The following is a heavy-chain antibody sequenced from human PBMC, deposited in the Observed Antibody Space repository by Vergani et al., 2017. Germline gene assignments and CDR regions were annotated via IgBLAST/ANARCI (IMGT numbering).Heavy chain of an antibody. CDR1: GGSISSYY. CDR3: ARDGQTYYYDL. Sequence: QVQLQESGPGLVKPSETLSLTCTVSGGSISSYYWSWIRQPPGKGLEWIGYIYYSGSTNYNPSLKSRVTISVDTSKNQFSLKLSSVTAADTAEYYCARDGQTYYYDLWGQGTLVTVSS. J-gene: IGHJ4*02. V-gene: IGHV4-59*01. CDR2: IYYSGST.